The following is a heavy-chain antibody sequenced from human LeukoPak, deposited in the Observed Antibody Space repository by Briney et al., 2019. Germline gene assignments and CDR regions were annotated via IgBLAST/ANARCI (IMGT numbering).Heavy chain of an antibody. CDR3: AKEIWPTVATPGWTYFDY. J-gene: IGHJ4*02. D-gene: IGHD4-17*01. Sequence: GGSLRLSCAASAFTFSRYGMHWVRQAPGTGLEWVAFIRYDGSKKYYAASVKGRFTISRDNSKNTLYLQMNSLRAEDTAVYYCAKEIWPTVATPGWTYFDYWGQGALVTVSS. CDR2: IRYDGSKK. V-gene: IGHV3-30*02. CDR1: AFTFSRYG.